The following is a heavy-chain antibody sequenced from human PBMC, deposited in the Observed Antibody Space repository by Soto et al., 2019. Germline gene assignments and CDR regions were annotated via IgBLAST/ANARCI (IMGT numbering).Heavy chain of an antibody. D-gene: IGHD7-27*01. V-gene: IGHV3-48*02. CDR1: GFTFSSYS. Sequence: PGGSLRLSCAASGFTFSSYSMNWVRQAPGKGLEWVSYISSSSSTIYYADSVEGRFTISRDNAKNSLYLQMNSLRDEDTAVYYCARDPITGDRAAFDIWGQGTMVTVSS. J-gene: IGHJ3*02. CDR2: ISSSSSTI. CDR3: ARDPITGDRAAFDI.